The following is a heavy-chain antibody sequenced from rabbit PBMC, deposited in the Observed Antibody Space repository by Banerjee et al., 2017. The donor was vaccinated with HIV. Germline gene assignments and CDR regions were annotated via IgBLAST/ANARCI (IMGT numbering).Heavy chain of an antibody. J-gene: IGHJ6*01. Sequence: ESLEESGGDLVKPGGSLTLTCTASGFDFSSSYWICWVRQAPGKGLEWIACIHTSSGNTVYATWAKGRLTISKPSWTTVTLQMTSLTAADTATYFCARELYAGYGYATDGMDLWGPGTLVTVS. CDR3: ARELYAGYGYATDGMDL. D-gene: IGHD6-1*01. CDR1: GFDFSSSYW. V-gene: IGHV1S45*01. CDR2: IHTSSGNT.